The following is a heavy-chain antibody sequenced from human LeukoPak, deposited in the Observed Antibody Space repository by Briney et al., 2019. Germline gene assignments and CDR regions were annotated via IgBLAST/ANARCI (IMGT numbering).Heavy chain of an antibody. CDR3: AKDITRWTVATIGNYFDY. V-gene: IGHV3-74*01. J-gene: IGHJ4*02. D-gene: IGHD5-12*01. Sequence: GGSLRLSCAASGFTFSSYWMHWVRQAPGKGLVWVSRINSDGSSTSYADSVKGRFTISRDNAKNSLYLQMNSLRAEDTALYYCAKDITRWTVATIGNYFDYWGQGTLVTVSS. CDR1: GFTFSSYW. CDR2: INSDGSST.